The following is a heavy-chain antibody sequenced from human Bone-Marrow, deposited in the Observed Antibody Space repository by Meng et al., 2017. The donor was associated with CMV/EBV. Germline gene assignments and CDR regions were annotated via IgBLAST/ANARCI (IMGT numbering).Heavy chain of an antibody. V-gene: IGHV1-18*01. D-gene: IGHD6-6*01. J-gene: IGHJ4*02. CDR2: ISAYNGNT. Sequence: ASVKVSCKASGYTFTSYGISWVRQAPGQGLEWMGWISAYNGNTNYAQKFQGRVTITRNTSISTAYMELSSLRSEDTAVYYCARFGYSSSSSYDYWGQGTLVTVSS. CDR1: GYTFTSYG. CDR3: ARFGYSSSSSYDY.